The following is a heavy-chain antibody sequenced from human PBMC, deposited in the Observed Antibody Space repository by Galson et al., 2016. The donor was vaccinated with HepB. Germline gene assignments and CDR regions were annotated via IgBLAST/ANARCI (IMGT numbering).Heavy chain of an antibody. CDR3: VKDRFSGDYDYFGMDV. CDR1: GFTLSNFA. Sequence: SLRLSCAASGFTLSNFALHWVRQAPGKGLEFVSSISGNANTRHYADSVKGRFTISRDNSKNTLFLRMTSLRPEDTAVYHCVKDRFSGDYDYFGMDVWGRGTTVIVS. V-gene: IGHV3-64D*09. D-gene: IGHD6-25*01. CDR2: ISGNANTR. J-gene: IGHJ6*02.